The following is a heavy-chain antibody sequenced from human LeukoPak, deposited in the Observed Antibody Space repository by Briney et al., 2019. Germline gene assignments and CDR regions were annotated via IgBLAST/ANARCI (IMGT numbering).Heavy chain of an antibody. CDR2: IKQDGSEK. D-gene: IGHD1-26*01. CDR3: ARRRYSGSSQHFDY. J-gene: IGHJ4*02. V-gene: IGHV3-7*01. CDR1: GGSFSGYY. Sequence: ETLSLTCAVYGGSFSGYYWNSIRQPPGKGLEWVANIKQDGSEKYYVDSVKGRFTISRDNAKNSLYLQMNSLRAEDTAVYYCARRRYSGSSQHFDYWGQGTLVTVSS.